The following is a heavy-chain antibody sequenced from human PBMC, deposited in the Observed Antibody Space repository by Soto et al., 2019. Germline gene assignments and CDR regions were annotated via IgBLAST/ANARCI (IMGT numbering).Heavy chain of an antibody. V-gene: IGHV1-58*02. D-gene: IGHD3-22*01. CDR3: AADAEITYYYDSSGPLPCSK. CDR1: GFTFTSSA. J-gene: IGHJ4*02. Sequence: SVKVSCKASGFTFTSSAMQWVRQARGQRLEWIGWIVVGSGNTKYAQKFQERVTITRDMSTSTAYMELSSLRSEGTAVYYCAADAEITYYYDSSGPLPCSKWGQGTLVPVSS. CDR2: IVVGSGNT.